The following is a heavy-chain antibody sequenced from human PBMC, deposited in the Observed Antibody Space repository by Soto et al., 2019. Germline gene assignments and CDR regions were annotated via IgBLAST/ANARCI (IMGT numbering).Heavy chain of an antibody. CDR2: INHSGST. J-gene: IGHJ4*02. D-gene: IGHD6-19*01. CDR3: ARAGDSSGPVALGY. V-gene: IGHV4-34*01. CDR1: GGSFSGYY. Sequence: SETLSLTCAVYGGSFSGYYWSWIRQPPGKGLEWIGEINHSGSTNYNPSLKSRVTISVDTSKNQFSLKLSSVTAADTAVYYCARAGDSSGPVALGYWGQGTLVTV.